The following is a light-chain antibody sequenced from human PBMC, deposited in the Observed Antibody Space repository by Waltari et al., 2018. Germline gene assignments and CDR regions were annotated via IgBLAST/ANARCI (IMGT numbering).Light chain of an antibody. Sequence: QSALTQPASVSGSPGQSITISCTGTSGDVGGYKYVSWYKQHPGKAPKLMIYDVSNRPSGGSDLFSGSKSGNTASLTISGLQAEDEADYYCSSYTSSSTLAFGGGTKLTVL. CDR3: SSYTSSSTLA. CDR2: DVS. CDR1: SGDVGGYKY. J-gene: IGLJ2*01. V-gene: IGLV2-14*03.